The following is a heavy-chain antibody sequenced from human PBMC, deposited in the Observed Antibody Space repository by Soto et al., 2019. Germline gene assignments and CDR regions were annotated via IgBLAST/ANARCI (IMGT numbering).Heavy chain of an antibody. D-gene: IGHD5-18*01. CDR3: ARHGYTYGGGYFDY. J-gene: IGHJ4*02. V-gene: IGHV3-66*04. CDR2: IYSGGST. Sequence: EVQLVESGGGLVQPGGSLRLSCAASGVTVSSNYMSWVRQAPGKGLEWVSVIYSGGSTYYADSVKGRFTISRDNSKTTLYLPMNSLRAEDTAVYYCARHGYTYGGGYFDYWGQGTLVTVSS. CDR1: GVTVSSNY.